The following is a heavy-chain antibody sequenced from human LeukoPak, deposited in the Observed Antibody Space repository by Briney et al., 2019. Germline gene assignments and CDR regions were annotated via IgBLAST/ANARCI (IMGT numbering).Heavy chain of an antibody. Sequence: SEPLSLTCSVSGGSIGTYFWSWLRQPPGRGLEGLGYVYHTGCTNYNPSLKSRVTISVDTSKNQFSRRVTSVTAADSDVYYCARLVTSIASAGTRAFDIWGQGTMVTVSS. J-gene: IGHJ3*02. V-gene: IGHV4-59*08. CDR3: ARLVTSIASAGTRAFDI. CDR2: VYHTGCT. CDR1: GGSIGTYF. D-gene: IGHD6-13*01.